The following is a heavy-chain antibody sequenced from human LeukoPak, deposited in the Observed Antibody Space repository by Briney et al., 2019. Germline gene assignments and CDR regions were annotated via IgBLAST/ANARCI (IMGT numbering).Heavy chain of an antibody. Sequence: ASVKVSCKASGYTFTSYDINWVRQATGQGLEWMGWMNPNSGNTGYAQKFQGRVTMTRNTSISTAYMELNSLRAEDTAVYYCAKEGVSTSCCALSYCGQGTLVTVSS. CDR3: AKEGVSTSCCALSY. CDR2: MNPNSGNT. CDR1: GYTFTSYD. V-gene: IGHV1-8*01. J-gene: IGHJ4*02. D-gene: IGHD2-2*01.